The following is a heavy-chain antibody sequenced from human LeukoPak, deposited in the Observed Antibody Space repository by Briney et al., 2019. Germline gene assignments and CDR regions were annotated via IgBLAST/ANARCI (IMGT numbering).Heavy chain of an antibody. CDR2: ISYDGSNK. CDR1: GFTFSSYA. V-gene: IGHV3-30*04. J-gene: IGHJ4*02. Sequence: GGSLRLSCAASGFTFSSYAMHWVRQAPGKGLEWVAVISYDGSNKYYADSVKGRFTLSRDNSKNTLYLQMNSLKAEDTAVYYCARVRITMVRGHLGFDYWGQGTLVTVSS. D-gene: IGHD3-10*01. CDR3: ARVRITMVRGHLGFDY.